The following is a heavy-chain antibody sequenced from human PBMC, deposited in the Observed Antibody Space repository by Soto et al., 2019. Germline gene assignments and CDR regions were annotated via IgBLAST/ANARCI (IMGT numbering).Heavy chain of an antibody. CDR3: ARDSAYSSGWTYYFDY. J-gene: IGHJ4*02. V-gene: IGHV4-31*03. D-gene: IGHD6-19*01. CDR2: IYYSGST. CDR1: GVSISSGGYY. Sequence: TLSLTCTVPGVSISSGGYYWILIRQHPGKGLEWIGYIYYSGSTYYNPSLKSRVTISVDTSKNQFSLKLSSVTAADTAVYYCARDSAYSSGWTYYFDYWGQGTLGTVSS.